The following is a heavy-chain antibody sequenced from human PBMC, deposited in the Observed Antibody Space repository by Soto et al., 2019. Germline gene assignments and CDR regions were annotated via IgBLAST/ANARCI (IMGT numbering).Heavy chain of an antibody. J-gene: IGHJ5*02. CDR1: GDSVSSNSAA. Sequence: SPTLSLTCAISGDSVSSNSAAWNWIRQSPSRGLEWLGRTYYRSKWYNDYAVSVKSRITINPDTSKNQFSLQLNSVTPEDTAVYYCARAEMELWFIEAIGWFDPWGQGTLVTVSS. V-gene: IGHV6-1*01. D-gene: IGHD5-18*01. CDR3: ARAEMELWFIEAIGWFDP. CDR2: TYYRSKWYN.